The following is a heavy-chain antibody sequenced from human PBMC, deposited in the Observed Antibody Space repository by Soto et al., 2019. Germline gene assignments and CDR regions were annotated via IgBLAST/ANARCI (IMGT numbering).Heavy chain of an antibody. CDR1: GYTFTSYG. Sequence: VHLVQSGAEVKKPGASVKVSCKASGYTFTSYGITWVRQAPGQGLEWMGWISAHNGNTDYAQKLQGRVIVTRDTSTSSAYIELRSLTSDGTAVYCCARGRYGEYWGQGALVTVSS. V-gene: IGHV1-18*01. D-gene: IGHD3-10*01. CDR2: ISAHNGNT. J-gene: IGHJ4*02. CDR3: ARGRYGEY.